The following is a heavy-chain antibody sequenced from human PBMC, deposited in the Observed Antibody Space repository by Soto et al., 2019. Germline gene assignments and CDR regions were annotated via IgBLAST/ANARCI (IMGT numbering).Heavy chain of an antibody. CDR1: GFTFSNYG. J-gene: IGHJ3*02. V-gene: IGHV3-23*01. CDR2: VSVRGGTT. D-gene: IGHD6-19*01. Sequence: GGSLRLSCAASGFTFSNYGMTWVRQAPGKGLEWVSGVSVRGGTTYYADPVKGRFTISRDNSKNTHYLQMNSLRAEDTAVYYCAKLDTSGWEIDAFDIWGQGTMVTVSS. CDR3: AKLDTSGWEIDAFDI.